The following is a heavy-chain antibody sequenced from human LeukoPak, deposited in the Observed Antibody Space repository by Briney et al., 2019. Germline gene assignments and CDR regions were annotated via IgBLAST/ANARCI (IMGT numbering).Heavy chain of an antibody. Sequence: PSETLSLTCTVSGGSISSYYWSWTRQPAGKGLEWIGRIYTSGSTNYNPSLKSRVTMSVDTSKNQFSLKLSSVTAADTAVYYCARAGYSSSWYDSPYYFDYWGQGTLVTVSS. CDR2: IYTSGST. D-gene: IGHD6-13*01. J-gene: IGHJ4*02. CDR1: GGSISSYY. V-gene: IGHV4-4*07. CDR3: ARAGYSSSWYDSPYYFDY.